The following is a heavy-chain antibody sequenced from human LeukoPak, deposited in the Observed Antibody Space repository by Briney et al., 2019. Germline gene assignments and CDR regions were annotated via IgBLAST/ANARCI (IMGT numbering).Heavy chain of an antibody. Sequence: PGGSLRLSCAASGFTFDAFGMTWVRQAPGKGLEWVSAIRGDDGSTGYADSVKGRFTTSRDNAKNSLYLQMNSLRVEDTASYYCARVWAWGSGNYFDNWGQGTLVTVSS. CDR2: IRGDDGST. J-gene: IGHJ4*02. V-gene: IGHV3-20*04. CDR1: GFTFDAFG. D-gene: IGHD7-27*01. CDR3: ARVWAWGSGNYFDN.